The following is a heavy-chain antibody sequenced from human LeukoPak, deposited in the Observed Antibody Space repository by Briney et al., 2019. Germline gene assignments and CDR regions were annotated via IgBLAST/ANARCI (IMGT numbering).Heavy chain of an antibody. CDR3: ARARSLYGDFDY. J-gene: IGHJ4*02. D-gene: IGHD3-16*01. CDR1: GGSISSYY. CDR2: IYYSGST. Sequence: PSETLSLTCTVSGGSISSYYWSWIRQPPGKGLEWIGYIYYSGSTNYNPSLNSRVTISVDTSKNQFSLKLSSVTVADTAVYYCARARSLYGDFDYWSQGTLVTVSS. V-gene: IGHV4-59*01.